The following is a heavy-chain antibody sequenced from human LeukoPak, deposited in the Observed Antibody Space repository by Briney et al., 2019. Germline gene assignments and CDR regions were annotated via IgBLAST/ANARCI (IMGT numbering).Heavy chain of an antibody. J-gene: IGHJ4*02. V-gene: IGHV1-2*02. D-gene: IGHD2-2*01. CDR3: ARVVVVPAATHIDY. CDR2: INPNSGGA. CDR1: GYTFTGQY. Sequence: ASVKVSCKASGYTFTGQYMHWVRQAPGQGLEWMGWINPNSGGASYAQKFQGRITMTRDTSISTAYMELSRLRSDDTAVYYCARVVVVPAATHIDYWGQGTLVTVSS.